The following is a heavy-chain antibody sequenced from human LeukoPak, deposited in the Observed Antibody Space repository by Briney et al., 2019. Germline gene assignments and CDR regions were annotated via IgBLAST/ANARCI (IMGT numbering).Heavy chain of an antibody. D-gene: IGHD3-16*01. Sequence: SETLSLTCAVYGGSFSGYYWSWIRQPPGKGLEWIGEINHSGSTNYNPSLKSRVTISVDTSKNQFSLKLSSVTAADTAVYYCARESPYYDYVWGSSTYYFDYWGQGTLVTVSS. J-gene: IGHJ4*02. CDR1: GGSFSGYY. CDR2: INHSGST. CDR3: ARESPYYDYVWGSSTYYFDY. V-gene: IGHV4-34*01.